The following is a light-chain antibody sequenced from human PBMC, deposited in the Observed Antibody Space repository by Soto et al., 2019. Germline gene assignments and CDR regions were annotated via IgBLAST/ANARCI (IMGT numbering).Light chain of an antibody. CDR3: LHSYSTPYT. V-gene: IGKV1-39*01. CDR1: ESISRY. CDR2: AAS. J-gene: IGKJ2*01. Sequence: IRRTQSPSSLSSSVGDRVTITCRATESISRYLNWYQQKPGKAPKLLIYAASSLQSGVPSRFSGSGSGTDFTLTISSLQSEEFETYYCLHSYSTPYTFG.